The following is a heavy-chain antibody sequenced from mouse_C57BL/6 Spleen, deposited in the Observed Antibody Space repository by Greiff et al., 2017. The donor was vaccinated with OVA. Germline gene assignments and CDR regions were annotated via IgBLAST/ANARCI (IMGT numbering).Heavy chain of an antibody. Sequence: QVQLQQPGAELVRPGSSVKLSCKASGYTFTSYWMHWVKQRPIQGLEWIGNIDPSDSGTHYNQKFKDKATLTVDKSSSTAYMQLSSLTSEDSAVYYCARERQLRPHFDYWGQGTTLTVSS. CDR2: IDPSDSGT. D-gene: IGHD3-2*02. J-gene: IGHJ2*01. CDR3: ARERQLRPHFDY. V-gene: IGHV1-52*01. CDR1: GYTFTSYW.